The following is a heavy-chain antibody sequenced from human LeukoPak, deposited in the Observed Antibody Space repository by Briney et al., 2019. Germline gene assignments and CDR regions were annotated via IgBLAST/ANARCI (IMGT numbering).Heavy chain of an antibody. CDR1: GGSISSSNYY. D-gene: IGHD3-10*01. J-gene: IGHJ4*02. CDR3: ASLRTGDFDH. V-gene: IGHV4-39*01. Sequence: ETSETLSLTCTVSGGSISSSNYYWGWIRQPPGKGLEWIGNIYYSGSTYYNPSFKSRLTVSVDTSKNQFSLKLSSVTASDTAVYYCASLRTGDFDHWGQGALVTVSS. CDR2: IYYSGST.